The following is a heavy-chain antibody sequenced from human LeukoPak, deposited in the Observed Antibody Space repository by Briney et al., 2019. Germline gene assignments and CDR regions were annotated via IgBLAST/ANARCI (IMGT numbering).Heavy chain of an antibody. Sequence: GGSLRLSCAASGFTFSGHLMSWLRQAPGKGREWVANIKQEGGEKYYVDSVKGRFTISRDNAKNSLYLQMNGLRAEDTAVYYCARDRGFGQADVWGKGTTVTVSS. D-gene: IGHD3-10*01. J-gene: IGHJ6*04. CDR2: IKQEGGEK. V-gene: IGHV3-7*01. CDR3: ARDRGFGQADV. CDR1: GFTFSGHL.